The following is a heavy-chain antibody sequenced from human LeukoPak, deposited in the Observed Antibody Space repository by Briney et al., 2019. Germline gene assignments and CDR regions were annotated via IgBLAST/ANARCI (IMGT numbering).Heavy chain of an antibody. J-gene: IGHJ6*02. D-gene: IGHD6-13*01. CDR1: GGSISSYY. CDR2: IYYSGST. CDR3: ARGTYSSSWYGMDV. Sequence: PSETLSLTCTVPGGSISSYYWSWIRQPPGKGLEWIGYIYYSGSTNYNPSLKSRVTISVDTSKNQFSLKLSSVTAADTAVYYCARGTYSSSWYGMDVWGQGTTVTVSS. V-gene: IGHV4-59*01.